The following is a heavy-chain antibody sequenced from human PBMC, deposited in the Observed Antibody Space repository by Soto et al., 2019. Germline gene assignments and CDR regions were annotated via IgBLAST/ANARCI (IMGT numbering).Heavy chain of an antibody. V-gene: IGHV6-1*01. CDR3: ARGGPYYYGSGSYYFFDY. Sequence: SQTLSLTCAISGDSVSSNSAAWNWIRQSPSRGLEWLGRTYYRSKWYNDYAVSVKSRITINPDTSKNQFSLQLNSVTPEDTAVYYCARGGPYYYGSGSYYFFDYWGQGTLVTVSS. J-gene: IGHJ4*02. CDR1: GDSVSSNSAA. D-gene: IGHD3-10*01. CDR2: TYYRSKWYN.